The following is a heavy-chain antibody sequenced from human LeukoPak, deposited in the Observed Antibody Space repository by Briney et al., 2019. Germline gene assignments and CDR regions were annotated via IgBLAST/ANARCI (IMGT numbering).Heavy chain of an antibody. J-gene: IGHJ4*02. CDR1: GFTFSSYA. D-gene: IGHD5-18*01. CDR3: AKARGTAMVKYYFDY. CDR2: ISGSGGST. V-gene: IGHV3-23*01. Sequence: TGGSLRLSCAASGFTFSSYAMTWVRQAPGKGLEWVSAISGSGGSTYYADFVKGRFTISRDNSKSTLYLQMNSLRAEDTAVYYCAKARGTAMVKYYFDYWGQGTLVTVSS.